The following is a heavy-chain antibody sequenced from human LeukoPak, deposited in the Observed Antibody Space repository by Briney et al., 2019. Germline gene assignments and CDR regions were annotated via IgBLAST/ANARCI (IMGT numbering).Heavy chain of an antibody. D-gene: IGHD5-24*01. J-gene: IGHJ4*02. CDR2: IRHDGSKK. CDR3: AKSGDGYRFDY. Sequence: PGGSLRLSCAASGFTFSSAGMHWVRQAPGKGLEWVAFIRHDGSKKYYADSVKGRFTTSRDNSKNTLDLQMNSLRPEDTAVYYCAKSGDGYRFDYWGQGTLVSVSS. CDR1: GFTFSSAG. V-gene: IGHV3-30*02.